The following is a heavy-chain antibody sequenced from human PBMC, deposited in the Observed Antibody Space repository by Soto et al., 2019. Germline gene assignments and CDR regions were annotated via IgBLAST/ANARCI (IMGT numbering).Heavy chain of an antibody. Sequence: QVQLQQWGAGLLKPSETLSLTCAVYDGSLSDDYYTWTRQSPGKGLEWIGEIHPSGSTYYNPFLKTRVTLSPDTSKKQFSLHLISVTAADTGEYYCSRGNDAYKGGRTWGQGTLVTVSS. CDR3: SRGNDAYKGGRT. CDR2: IHPSGST. V-gene: IGHV4-34*02. D-gene: IGHD1-1*01. CDR1: DGSLSDDY. J-gene: IGHJ4*02.